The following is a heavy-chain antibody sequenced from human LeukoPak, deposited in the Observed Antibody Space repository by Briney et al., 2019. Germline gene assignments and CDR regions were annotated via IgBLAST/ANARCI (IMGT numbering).Heavy chain of an antibody. CDR2: ISGSGGST. CDR1: GFSFSNYA. CDR3: AKGLPKSSGYRDAFDI. D-gene: IGHD3-22*01. Sequence: AGGSLRLSCAASGFSFSNYAMSWVRQAPGKGLEWVSAISGSGGSTYYADSVKGRFTISRDNSKNTLYLQMNSLRAEDTAVYYCAKGLPKSSGYRDAFDIWGQGTMVTVSS. V-gene: IGHV3-23*01. J-gene: IGHJ3*02.